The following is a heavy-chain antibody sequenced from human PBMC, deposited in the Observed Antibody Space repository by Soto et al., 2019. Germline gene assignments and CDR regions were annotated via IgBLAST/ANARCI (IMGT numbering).Heavy chain of an antibody. CDR3: ARTVYFYYGMDV. Sequence: GESLKISCKGSGYSFTSYWISCVRQMPGKGLEWMGRIDPGDSYTNYSPSFQGHVTISADKSISTAYLQWSSLKASDTAMYYCARTVYFYYGMDVWGQGTTVTVSS. J-gene: IGHJ6*02. CDR2: IDPGDSYT. V-gene: IGHV5-10-1*01. D-gene: IGHD3-10*01. CDR1: GYSFTSYW.